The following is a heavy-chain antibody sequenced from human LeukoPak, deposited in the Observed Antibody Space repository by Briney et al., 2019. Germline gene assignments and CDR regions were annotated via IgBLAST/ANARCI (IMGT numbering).Heavy chain of an antibody. V-gene: IGHV3-30*18. D-gene: IGHD3-9*01. CDR2: ISYDGSNK. J-gene: IGHJ4*02. Sequence: GGSLRLSCAASGFTFSSYGMHWVRQAPGKGLEWVAVISYDGSNKYYADSVKGRFTISRDNSKSTLYLQMNSLRAEDTAVYYCAKTYYDILTGYFGGVGLDYWGQGTLVTVSS. CDR3: AKTYYDILTGYFGGVGLDY. CDR1: GFTFSSYG.